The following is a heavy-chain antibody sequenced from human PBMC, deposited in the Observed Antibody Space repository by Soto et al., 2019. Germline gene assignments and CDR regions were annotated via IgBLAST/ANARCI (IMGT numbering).Heavy chain of an antibody. CDR2: INHSGST. D-gene: IGHD3-3*01. V-gene: IGHV4-34*01. Sequence: QVQLQQWSAGLLKPSETLSLTCAVYGGSFSGYYWSWIRQPPGKGLEWIGEINHSGSTNYNPSLKSRVTISVDTSKNQFSLKLSSVTAAETAVYYCARGAPRITIFGVPKGYYYGMDVWGQGTTVTVSS. CDR1: GGSFSGYY. J-gene: IGHJ6*02. CDR3: ARGAPRITIFGVPKGYYYGMDV.